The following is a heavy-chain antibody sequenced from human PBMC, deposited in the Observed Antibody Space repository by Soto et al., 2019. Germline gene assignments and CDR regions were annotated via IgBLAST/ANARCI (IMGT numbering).Heavy chain of an antibody. J-gene: IGHJ4*02. CDR1: GYTFTGYY. Sequence: QVQLVQSGAEVKKPGASVKVSCKASGYTFTGYYMHWVRQAPGQGLEWMGWINPNSGGTNYAQKFQGWVTMTRDTSIGTAYMELSRLRSLDTAVYYCARVVSSSTNYFDYWGQGTLVTVSS. CDR2: INPNSGGT. V-gene: IGHV1-2*04. CDR3: ARVVSSSTNYFDY. D-gene: IGHD6-6*01.